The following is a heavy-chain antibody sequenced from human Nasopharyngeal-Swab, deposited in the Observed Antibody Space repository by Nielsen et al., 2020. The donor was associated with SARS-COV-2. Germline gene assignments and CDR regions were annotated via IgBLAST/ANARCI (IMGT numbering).Heavy chain of an antibody. CDR1: GFTFSTYW. CDR2: INGDGSST. CDR3: GRQLRLGELSLYNEFDY. J-gene: IGHJ4*02. D-gene: IGHD3-16*02. V-gene: IGHV3-74*01. Sequence: GESLKISCAASGFTFSTYWMHWVRQVPGKGLVWVSRINGDGSSTFYAGSVRGRFTISRDNAKNTLYLQMNSLRVEDTAVYYCGRQLRLGELSLYNEFDYWGQGTLVTVSS.